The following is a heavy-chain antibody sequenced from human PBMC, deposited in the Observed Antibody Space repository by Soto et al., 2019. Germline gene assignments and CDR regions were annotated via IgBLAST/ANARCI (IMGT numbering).Heavy chain of an antibody. Sequence: GGSLRLSCAASGFTFSSYAMSWVRQAPGKGLEWVSAISGSGGSTYYADSVKGRFTISRDNSKNTLYLQMNSLRAEDTAVYYCAKAVGVLYYYYYGMDVWGQGTTVTVSS. CDR2: ISGSGGST. J-gene: IGHJ6*02. CDR3: AKAVGVLYYYYYGMDV. CDR1: GFTFSSYA. V-gene: IGHV3-23*01. D-gene: IGHD2-15*01.